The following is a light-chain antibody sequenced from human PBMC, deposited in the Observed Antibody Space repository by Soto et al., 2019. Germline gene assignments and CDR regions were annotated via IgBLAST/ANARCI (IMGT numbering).Light chain of an antibody. CDR3: QQSHSTPYT. CDR2: AAS. J-gene: IGKJ2*01. V-gene: IGKV1-39*01. Sequence: DIQMTQSPSSLSASLGDRVTITCRASRNIANYLNWYQQKPGKAPKLLIYAASDLQSGVPSRFSGSGSGTDFTLTIRSLLPEDLATYHCQQSHSTPYTFGQGTKLQI. CDR1: RNIANY.